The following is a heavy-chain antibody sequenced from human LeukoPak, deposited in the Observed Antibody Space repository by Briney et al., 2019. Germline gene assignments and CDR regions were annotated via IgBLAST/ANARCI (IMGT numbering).Heavy chain of an antibody. V-gene: IGHV4-59*08. CDR2: INYSGSA. Sequence: SETLSLTCNVSGGAISNYYWSWIRQPPGKGLEWIGYINYSGSAFYNPSVKSRVTISVDTSKNQFSLKLNSATAADTAVYYCARAYYGDFFDYWGQGTLVTVSS. CDR1: GGAISNYY. CDR3: ARAYYGDFFDY. D-gene: IGHD4-17*01. J-gene: IGHJ4*02.